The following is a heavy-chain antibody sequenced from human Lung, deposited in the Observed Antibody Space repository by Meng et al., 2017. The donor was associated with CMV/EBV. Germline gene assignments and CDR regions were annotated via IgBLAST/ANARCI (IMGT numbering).Heavy chain of an antibody. D-gene: IGHD3-10*01. V-gene: IGHV4-31*03. CDR3: ASKPDYYGSGSYYYYGMDV. CDR2: IYYSGST. Sequence: TXSLXXTVSGGSISSGGYYWSWIRQHPGKGLEWIGYIYYSGSTYYNPSLKSRVTISVDTSKNQFSLKLSSVTAADTAVYYCASKPDYYGSGSYYYYGMDVWXQGTTVTVS. CDR1: GGSISSGGYY. J-gene: IGHJ6*02.